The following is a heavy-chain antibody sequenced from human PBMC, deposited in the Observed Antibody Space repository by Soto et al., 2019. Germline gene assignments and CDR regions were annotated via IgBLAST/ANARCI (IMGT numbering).Heavy chain of an antibody. CDR1: GGTFSSYT. Sequence: QVQLVQSGAEVKKPGSSVKVSCNASGGTFSSYTISWVRQAPGQGLEWMGRIIPILGIANYAQKFQGRVTITADKSTSTAYMELSSLRSEDTAVYYCSSRRPYYYYMDVWGKGTTVTVSS. CDR3: SSRRPYYYYMDV. D-gene: IGHD6-6*01. CDR2: IIPILGIA. V-gene: IGHV1-69*02. J-gene: IGHJ6*03.